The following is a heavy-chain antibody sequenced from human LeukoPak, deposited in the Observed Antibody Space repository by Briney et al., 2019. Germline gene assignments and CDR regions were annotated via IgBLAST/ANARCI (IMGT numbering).Heavy chain of an antibody. J-gene: IGHJ4*02. V-gene: IGHV4-34*01. Sequence: SETLSLTCAVYGGSFSGYYWSWIRQPPGKGLEWIGEINHSGSTNYNPSLKSRVTISVDTSKNQFSLKLSSVAAADTAVYYCARRAGDYWSGYPFAYWGQGTLVTVSS. CDR3: ARRAGDYWSGYPFAY. CDR1: GGSFSGYY. D-gene: IGHD3-3*01. CDR2: INHSGST.